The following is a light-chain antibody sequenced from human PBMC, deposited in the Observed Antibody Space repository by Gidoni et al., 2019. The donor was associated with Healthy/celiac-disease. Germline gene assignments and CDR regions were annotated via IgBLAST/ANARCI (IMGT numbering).Light chain of an antibody. CDR2: KAS. V-gene: IGKV1-5*03. CDR3: QQRWT. J-gene: IGKJ1*01. CDR1: QSISSW. Sequence: DIQMTQSPSTLSASVGDRVTITCRASQSISSWLAWYQQKPGKAPKLLIYKASSLESGVPSRFSGSGSGTELTLTISSLQPDDFATYYCQQRWTFGQGTKVEIK.